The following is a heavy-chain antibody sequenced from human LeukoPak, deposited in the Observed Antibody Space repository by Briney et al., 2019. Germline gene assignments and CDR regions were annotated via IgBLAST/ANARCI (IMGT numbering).Heavy chain of an antibody. CDR1: GGSFSGYY. V-gene: IGHV4-34*01. J-gene: IGHJ5*02. CDR3: ARKSSGYYGLKWFDP. D-gene: IGHD3-22*01. Sequence: SETLSLTCAVYGGSFSGYYWSWIRQPPGKGLEWIGEINHSGSTNYNPSLKSRVTISVDTSKNQFSLKLSSVTAADTAVYYCARKSSGYYGLKWFDPWGQGTLVNVSS. CDR2: INHSGST.